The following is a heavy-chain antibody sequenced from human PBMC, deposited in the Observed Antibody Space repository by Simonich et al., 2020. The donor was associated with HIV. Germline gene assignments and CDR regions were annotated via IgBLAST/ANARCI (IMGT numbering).Heavy chain of an antibody. J-gene: IGHJ4*02. V-gene: IGHV4-59*12. Sequence: QVQLQESGPGLVKPSETLSLRCTVSGGSISSDYLSWIRQPQGKGLEWIWYIYYSGITNYNPSLKSRVTISVDTSKNQVSLKLRSVTAADTAIYYCAGGRPPGVSNGWYHFDFWGQGTLVTVSP. CDR2: IYYSGIT. CDR1: GGSISSDY. CDR3: AGGRPPGVSNGWYHFDF. D-gene: IGHD6-19*01.